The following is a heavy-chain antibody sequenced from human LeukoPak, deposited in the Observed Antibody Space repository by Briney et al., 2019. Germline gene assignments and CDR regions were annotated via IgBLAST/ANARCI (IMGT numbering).Heavy chain of an antibody. CDR3: ARGPSSILRHAFDI. D-gene: IGHD3-9*01. CDR2: IYHSGST. Sequence: SETLSLTCTVSGYSISSGYYWGWIRQPPGKGLEWIGSIYHSGSTYYNPSLKSRVTISVDTSKNQFSLKLSSVTAADTAVYYCARGPSSILRHAFDIWGQGTMVTVSS. J-gene: IGHJ3*02. V-gene: IGHV4-38-2*02. CDR1: GYSISSGYY.